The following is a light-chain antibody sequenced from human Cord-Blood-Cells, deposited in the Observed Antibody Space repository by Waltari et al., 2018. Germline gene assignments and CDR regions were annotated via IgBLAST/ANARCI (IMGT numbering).Light chain of an antibody. V-gene: IGLV3-25*03. CDR2: KDS. J-gene: IGLJ1*01. CDR3: QSADSSGTYV. Sequence: SYELTQPPSVSVSPGQTARITCSGDALPKQYAYWYQQKPGQAPVLVIYKDSERPSGIPERFSGSSAGKTVTLTISGGQAEDEAVYYCQSADSSGTYVFGTGTKVTVL. CDR1: ALPKQY.